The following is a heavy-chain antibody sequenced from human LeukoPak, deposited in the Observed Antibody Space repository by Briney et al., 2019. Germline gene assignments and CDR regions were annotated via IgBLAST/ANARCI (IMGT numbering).Heavy chain of an antibody. D-gene: IGHD2-15*01. CDR2: ISGSGGST. V-gene: IGHV3-23*01. CDR3: ASPDPDIVVVVAATLYYYYGMDV. J-gene: IGHJ6*02. CDR1: GFTFISYG. Sequence: GGSLRLSCGASGFTFISYGMSWVRQAPGKGLEWVSAISGSGGSTYYADSVKGRFTISRDNSKNTLYLQMNSLRAEDTAVYYCASPDPDIVVVVAATLYYYYGMDVWGQGTTVTVSS.